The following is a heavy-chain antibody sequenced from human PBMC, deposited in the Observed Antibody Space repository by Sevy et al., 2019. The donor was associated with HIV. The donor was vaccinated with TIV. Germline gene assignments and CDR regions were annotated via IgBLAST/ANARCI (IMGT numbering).Heavy chain of an antibody. CDR2: ISYDGSNK. Sequence: GGSLRLSCAASGFTFSSYGMHWVRQAPGKGLEWVAVISYDGSNKYYADSVKGRFTISRDNSMNTLYLQMNSLRAEDTAVYYCAKDLPYSSGWPYGMDVWGQGTTVTVSS. D-gene: IGHD6-19*01. V-gene: IGHV3-30*18. CDR1: GFTFSSYG. J-gene: IGHJ6*02. CDR3: AKDLPYSSGWPYGMDV.